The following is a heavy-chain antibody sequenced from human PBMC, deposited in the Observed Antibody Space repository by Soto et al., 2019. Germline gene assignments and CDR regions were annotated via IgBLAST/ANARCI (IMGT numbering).Heavy chain of an antibody. Sequence: SGPTLVNPTQTLTLTCIFSGFSLRTSGVGVGWIRQPPGKALEWLGFIYWNDDKRYSPSLKSRLTITKDTSKNQVVLTMTNMDPVDAATYYCAKSGSSGWYGWFDPWGQGTLVTVSS. CDR3: AKSGSSGWYGWFDP. J-gene: IGHJ5*02. CDR1: GFSLRTSGVG. CDR2: IYWNDDK. V-gene: IGHV2-5*01. D-gene: IGHD6-19*01.